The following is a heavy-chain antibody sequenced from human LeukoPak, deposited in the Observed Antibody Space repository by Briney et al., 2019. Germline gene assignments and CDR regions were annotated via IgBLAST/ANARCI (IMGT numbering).Heavy chain of an antibody. CDR1: GYTFTGYY. V-gene: IGHV1-46*01. Sequence: GASVKVSCRASGYTFTGYYMHWVRQAPGQGLEWMGIINPSGGSTSYAQKLQGRVTMTTDTSTSTAYMELRSLRSDDTAVYYCARDRNYYDKLPLDYWGQGTLVTVSS. D-gene: IGHD3-22*01. CDR2: INPSGGST. J-gene: IGHJ4*02. CDR3: ARDRNYYDKLPLDY.